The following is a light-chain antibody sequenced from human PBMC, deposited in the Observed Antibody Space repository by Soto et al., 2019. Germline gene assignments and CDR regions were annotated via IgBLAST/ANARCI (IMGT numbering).Light chain of an antibody. J-gene: IGKJ5*01. Sequence: DIQMTQSPSTLSASVGDRVTITCRASQSIGKWLAWYQQKPGKVPKFLIFDASSLESGVPSRFSGSGSGTEFTLTISSLQPDDFATYYCQHYNSYPITFGQGTRLEIK. CDR1: QSIGKW. CDR3: QHYNSYPIT. V-gene: IGKV1-5*01. CDR2: DAS.